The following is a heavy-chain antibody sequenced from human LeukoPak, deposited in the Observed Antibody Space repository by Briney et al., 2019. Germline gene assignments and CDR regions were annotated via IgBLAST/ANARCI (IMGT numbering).Heavy chain of an antibody. V-gene: IGHV3-21*01. CDR1: GFTFSSYS. CDR2: ISSSSSYI. Sequence: GGSLRLSCAASGFTFSSYSMNWVRQAPGKGLEWVSSISSSSSYIYYADSVKGRFTISRDNAKNSLYLQMNSLRAEDTAVYYCARDRGYFDWLLSVEESYFDYWGQGTLVTVSS. D-gene: IGHD3-9*01. CDR3: ARDRGYFDWLLSVEESYFDY. J-gene: IGHJ4*02.